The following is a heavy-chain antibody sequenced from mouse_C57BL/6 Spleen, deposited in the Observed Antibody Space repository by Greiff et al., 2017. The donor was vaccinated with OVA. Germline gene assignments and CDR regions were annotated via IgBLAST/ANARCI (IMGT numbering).Heavy chain of an antibody. CDR1: GYTFTSYW. CDR2: IDPSDSYT. Sequence: VQLQQPGAELVMPGASVKLSCKASGYTFTSYWMHWVKQRPGQGLEWIGEIDPSDSYTNYNQKFKGKSTLTVDKSSSTAYMQLSSLTSEDSAVYYCAASYYGSSYGAYWGQGTLVTVSA. J-gene: IGHJ3*01. D-gene: IGHD1-1*01. CDR3: AASYYGSSYGAY. V-gene: IGHV1-69*01.